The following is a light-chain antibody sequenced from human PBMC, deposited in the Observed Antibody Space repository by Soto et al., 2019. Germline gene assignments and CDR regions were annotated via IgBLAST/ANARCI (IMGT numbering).Light chain of an antibody. CDR1: QAISSA. J-gene: IGKJ2*01. CDR3: QQFNSYPQT. V-gene: IGKV1-13*02. CDR2: DAS. Sequence: AIQLTQSPSPLSASVGDRSTITCRTIQAISSALAWYQQKPGKAPKLLIYDASSLESGVPSRFSGSGSGTDFTLTISSLQPEDFATYYCQQFNSYPQTFGQGTKLEIK.